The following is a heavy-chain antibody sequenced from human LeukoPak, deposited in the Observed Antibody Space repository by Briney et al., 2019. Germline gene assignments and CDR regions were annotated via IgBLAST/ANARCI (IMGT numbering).Heavy chain of an antibody. Sequence: GGSLRLSCAASGFTFSSYGMHWVRQAPGKGLEWVAVIWYDGSNKYYADSVKGRFTISRDNSKNTLYLQMNSLRAEDTAVYYCARGRASAAEYFQHWGQGTLVTVSS. CDR1: GFTFSSYG. J-gene: IGHJ1*01. D-gene: IGHD3-16*01. CDR2: IWYDGSNK. V-gene: IGHV3-33*01. CDR3: ARGRASAAEYFQH.